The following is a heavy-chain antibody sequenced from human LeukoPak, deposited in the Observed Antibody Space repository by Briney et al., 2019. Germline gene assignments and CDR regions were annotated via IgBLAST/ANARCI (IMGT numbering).Heavy chain of an antibody. CDR2: VYPGDSDT. CDR3: ARDPRRYCSSTSCYVADAFDI. D-gene: IGHD2-2*01. V-gene: IGHV5-51*01. CDR1: GYSFTNYW. Sequence: GESLKTSCEGSGYSFTNYWIAWVRQMPGKGLEWMGIVYPGDSDTRYSPSFQGQVTISADKSISTAYLQWSSLKASDTAMYYCARDPRRYCSSTSCYVADAFDIWGQGTMVTVSS. J-gene: IGHJ3*02.